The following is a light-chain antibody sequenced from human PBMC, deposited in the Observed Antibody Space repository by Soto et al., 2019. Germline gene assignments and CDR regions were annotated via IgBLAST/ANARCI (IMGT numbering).Light chain of an antibody. V-gene: IGKV3-20*01. J-gene: IGKJ1*01. CDR3: QQYGNSPTWS. Sequence: EIVLSQSPGTLSLSPGERATLSCRASQSVSNSYLAWYQQTPGQAPRLLIYGASSRATGIPDRFSGSGSGTDFTLTISRLAPEDFAVYYCQQYGNSPTWSFGQGTKVEIK. CDR1: QSVSNSY. CDR2: GAS.